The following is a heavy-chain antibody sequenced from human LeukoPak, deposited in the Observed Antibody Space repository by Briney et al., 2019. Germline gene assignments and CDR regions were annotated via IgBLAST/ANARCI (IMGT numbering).Heavy chain of an antibody. CDR2: ISGSGGST. D-gene: IGHD5-12*01. V-gene: IGHV3-23*01. CDR1: GFTFSSYA. Sequence: GGSLRLSCAASGFTFSSYAMSWVRQAPGKGLEWVSAISGSGGSTYYADSVKGRFTISRDNSKNTLYLQMNSLRAEDTAVYYCTTVEGYSGYDARFDYWGQGTLVTVSS. CDR3: TTVEGYSGYDARFDY. J-gene: IGHJ4*02.